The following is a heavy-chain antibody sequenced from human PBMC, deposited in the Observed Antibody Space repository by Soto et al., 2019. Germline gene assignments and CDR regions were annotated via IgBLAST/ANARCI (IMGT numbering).Heavy chain of an antibody. CDR1: GFTFSDYW. CDR2: IKGDGTTI. J-gene: IGHJ6*02. Sequence: EVQLVGSGGGLVQPGGSLRLSCAASGFTFSDYWMHWARQVPGKGLVWVSRIKGDGTTINYADSVKGRLTVSRDNAKNTAYLQLNSLRAEDTAVYYCAIGIYLKYGMDVWGQGTTVTVS. D-gene: IGHD3-3*01. CDR3: AIGIYLKYGMDV. V-gene: IGHV3-74*01.